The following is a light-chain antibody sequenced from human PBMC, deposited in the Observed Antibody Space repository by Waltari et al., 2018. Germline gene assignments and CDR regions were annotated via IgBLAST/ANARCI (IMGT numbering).Light chain of an antibody. Sequence: DIVMTQSPDSLAVSLGEWAPINCKSSQSVLYSSNNKNYLAWYQQKTGQPPRLLIYWASTRESGVPDRFSGSGSETDFTLTISSLQAEDVAVYYCQQYYSTPPLTFGGGTKVEIK. CDR3: QQYYSTPPLT. CDR1: QSVLYSSNNKNY. J-gene: IGKJ4*01. CDR2: WAS. V-gene: IGKV4-1*01.